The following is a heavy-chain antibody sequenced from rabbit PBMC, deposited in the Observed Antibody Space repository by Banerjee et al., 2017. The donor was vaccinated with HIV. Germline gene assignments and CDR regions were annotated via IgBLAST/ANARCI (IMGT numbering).Heavy chain of an antibody. J-gene: IGHJ4*01. V-gene: IGHV1S40*01. CDR2: IWNGNGNS. Sequence: QSLEESGGDLVKPGASLTLTCTASGFSFSSGYDMCWVRQAPGKGPEWIACIWNGNGNSYYASWAKGRFTISKTSSTTVILQMTSLTAADTATYFCASSDYGGYPYALDLWGPGTLV. CDR1: GFSFSSGYD. CDR3: ASSDYGGYPYALDL. D-gene: IGHD6-1*01.